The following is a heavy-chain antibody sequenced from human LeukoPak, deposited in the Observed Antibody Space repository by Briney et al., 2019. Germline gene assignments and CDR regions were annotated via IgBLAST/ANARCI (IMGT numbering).Heavy chain of an antibody. Sequence: SETLSLTCTVSGGSISSSSYYWGWIRQPPGKGLEWIGSIYYSGSTYYNPSLKSRVTISVDTSKNQFSLKLSSVTAADTAVYYCARGKILWFGDPRWFDPWGLGTLVTVSS. D-gene: IGHD3-10*01. J-gene: IGHJ5*02. CDR2: IYYSGST. V-gene: IGHV4-39*01. CDR3: ARGKILWFGDPRWFDP. CDR1: GGSISSSSYY.